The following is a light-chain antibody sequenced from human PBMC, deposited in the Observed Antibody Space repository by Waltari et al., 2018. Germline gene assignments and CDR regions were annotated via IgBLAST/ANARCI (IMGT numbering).Light chain of an antibody. CDR1: SSNIGRDS. Sequence: QSVLTQPPSASGPPGQRVTISCSGSSSNIGRDSVYWYQKLPGTAPKLLIYMNKQRPSGGADRFSGSKSGTSASLAISGLRSEDEADYYCVAWDDSLSGYVFGTGTKVTVL. V-gene: IGLV1-47*01. J-gene: IGLJ1*01. CDR3: VAWDDSLSGYV. CDR2: MNK.